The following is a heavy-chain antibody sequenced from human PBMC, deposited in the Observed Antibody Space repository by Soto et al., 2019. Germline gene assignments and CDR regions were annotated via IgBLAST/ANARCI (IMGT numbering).Heavy chain of an antibody. V-gene: IGHV3-23*01. J-gene: IGHJ3*02. CDR3: GRDPNGDYVGAFDI. Sequence: GGSLRLSCAASGFTFSSYAMSWVRQAPGKGPEWVSGTSGSGGSTYYADSVKGRFTISRDNFKNTLYLQMNSLRAEDTALYYCGRDPNGDYVGAFDIWGQGTLVTVSS. D-gene: IGHD4-17*01. CDR2: TSGSGGST. CDR1: GFTFSSYA.